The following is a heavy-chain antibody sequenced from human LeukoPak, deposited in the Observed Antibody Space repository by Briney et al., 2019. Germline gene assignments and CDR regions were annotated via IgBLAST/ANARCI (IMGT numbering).Heavy chain of an antibody. V-gene: IGHV3-74*01. CDR1: GFTFSSNW. Sequence: GGSLRLSCAASGFTFSSNWMHWVRQAPGKGLVWVSRINEDGSTTNYADSVKGRFTISRDNSKNTLYLQMNSLRAEDTAVYYCAKDRGSSWYYFDYWGQGTLVTVSS. J-gene: IGHJ4*02. D-gene: IGHD6-13*01. CDR3: AKDRGSSWYYFDY. CDR2: INEDGSTT.